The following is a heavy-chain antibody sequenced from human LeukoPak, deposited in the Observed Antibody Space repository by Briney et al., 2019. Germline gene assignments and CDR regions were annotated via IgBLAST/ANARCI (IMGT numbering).Heavy chain of an antibody. CDR3: ARAPQQRWFDP. J-gene: IGHJ5*02. Sequence: SETLSLTCTVSGGSISSYYWSWIRQPPGKGLEWIGDIYYSGSTNYNPSLKSRVTISVDTSKKKFSLKLSSVTAADTAVYYCARAPQQRWFDPWGQGTLVTVSS. CDR1: GGSISSYY. CDR2: IYYSGST. D-gene: IGHD1/OR15-1a*01. V-gene: IGHV4-59*01.